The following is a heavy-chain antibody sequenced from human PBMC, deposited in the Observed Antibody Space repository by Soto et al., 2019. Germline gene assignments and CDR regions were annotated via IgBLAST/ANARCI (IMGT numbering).Heavy chain of an antibody. Sequence: VQLVESGGGLVQPGGSLRLSCAASGFTVSTKYMSWVRQAPGKGLEWVSVSYSGGSTFYADSVRGRFTISRDNSKNTVNLQMNSLRAEDTAVYYCARDPWAADYWGQGTLVTVSS. CDR3: ARDPWAADY. J-gene: IGHJ4*02. CDR1: GFTVSTKY. V-gene: IGHV3-66*01. CDR2: SYSGGST. D-gene: IGHD3-16*01.